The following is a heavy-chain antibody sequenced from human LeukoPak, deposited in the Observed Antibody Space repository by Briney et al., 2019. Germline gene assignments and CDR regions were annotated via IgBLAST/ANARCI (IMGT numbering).Heavy chain of an antibody. D-gene: IGHD1-14*01. CDR2: IYYTGSPT. CDR3: ARVRRNPDAFDI. Sequence: PSETLSLTCTVSGGSITSSTHYWGWIRQPPGKGLEWIGTIYYTGSPTFYNPSLKSRLTISVDTSKSHFSLKLTSVTAADTAVYYCARVRRNPDAFDIWGQGTMVTVSS. J-gene: IGHJ3*02. CDR1: GGSITSSTHY. V-gene: IGHV4-39*07.